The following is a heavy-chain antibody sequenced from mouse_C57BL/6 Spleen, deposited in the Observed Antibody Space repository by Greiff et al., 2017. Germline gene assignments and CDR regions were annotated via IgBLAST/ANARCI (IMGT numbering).Heavy chain of an antibody. CDR3: GRLRFDY. CDR1: GFTFSDYG. J-gene: IGHJ2*01. V-gene: IGHV5-17*01. D-gene: IGHD2-12*01. Sequence: EVQLMESGGGFVKPGGSLKLSCAASGFTFSDYGMHWVRQAPEKGLEWVAYISSCSSTIDYADTLKGRFTISRDNAKSTLFLQMTSLRSEDTARYYCGRLRFDYWGQGTTLTVSA. CDR2: ISSCSSTI.